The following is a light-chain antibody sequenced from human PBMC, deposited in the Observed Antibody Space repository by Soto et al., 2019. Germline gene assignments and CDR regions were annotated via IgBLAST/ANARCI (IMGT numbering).Light chain of an antibody. J-gene: IGLJ1*01. CDR2: DNN. V-gene: IGLV1-40*01. CDR3: QSYDSSLSGSTV. Sequence: QSVLTQPASVSGSPGQSITISCTGTHSDVGRYNYVSWYQQFSGTAPRLLIYDNNNRPSGVPDRFSASKSGTSASLAITGLQAEDEADYYCQSYDSSLSGSTVFGTGTKLTVL. CDR1: HSDVGRYNY.